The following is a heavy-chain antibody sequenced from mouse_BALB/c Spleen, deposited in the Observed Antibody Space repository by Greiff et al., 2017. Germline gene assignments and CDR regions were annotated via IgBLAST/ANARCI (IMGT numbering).Heavy chain of an antibody. D-gene: IGHD2-14*01. V-gene: IGHV14-4*02. CDR3: NSCYRYWFAY. CDR2: IDPENGDT. J-gene: IGHJ3*01. CDR1: GFNIKDYY. Sequence: EVQLHQSGAELVRSGASVKLSCTASGFNIKDYYMHWVKQRPEQGLEWIGWIDPENGDTEYAPKFQGKATMTADTSSNTAYLQLSSLTSEDTAVYYCNSCYRYWFAYWGQGTLVTVSA.